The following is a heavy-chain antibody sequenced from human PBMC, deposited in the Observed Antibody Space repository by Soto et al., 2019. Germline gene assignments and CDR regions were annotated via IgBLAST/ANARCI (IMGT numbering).Heavy chain of an antibody. CDR3: ATPGYYYGSGTLKYVFDI. J-gene: IGHJ3*02. CDR2: IYYSGST. V-gene: IGHV4-59*01. D-gene: IGHD3-10*01. Sequence: SETLSLTCTVSGGSISSYYWSWIRQPPGKGLEWIGYIYYSGSTNYNPSLKSRVTISVDKSKNQFSLKLSSVTAADTAVYYCATPGYYYGSGTLKYVFDIWGQGTMVPVSS. CDR1: GGSISSYY.